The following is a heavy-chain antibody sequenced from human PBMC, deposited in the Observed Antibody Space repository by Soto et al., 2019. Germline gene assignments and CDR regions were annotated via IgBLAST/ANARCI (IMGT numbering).Heavy chain of an antibody. CDR1: CGSFSGYY. CDR2: INHSGST. CDR3: ARGYKYYYDSSGYYYY. J-gene: IGHJ4*02. D-gene: IGHD3-22*01. V-gene: IGHV4-34*01. Sequence: PSETLSLTCAVYCGSFSGYYWSWIRQPPGKGLEWIGEINHSGSTNYHPSLKSRVTISVDTSKNQFSLKLSSVTAADTAVYYCARGYKYYYDSSGYYYYWGQGTLVTVSS.